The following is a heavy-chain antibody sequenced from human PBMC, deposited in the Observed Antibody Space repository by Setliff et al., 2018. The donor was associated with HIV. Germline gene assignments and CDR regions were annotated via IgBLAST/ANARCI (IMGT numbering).Heavy chain of an antibody. Sequence: GGSLRLSCAASGFTFSSYAMSWVRQAPGKGLEWVSGIRGSDVSTYYADSVRGRFTISRDNSKNTLFLQVKSLTAEDTAIYYCGKDSSDWSDGWGQGTLVTVSS. V-gene: IGHV3-23*01. J-gene: IGHJ5*02. CDR1: GFTFSSYA. D-gene: IGHD3-22*01. CDR2: IRGSDVST. CDR3: GKDSSDWSDG.